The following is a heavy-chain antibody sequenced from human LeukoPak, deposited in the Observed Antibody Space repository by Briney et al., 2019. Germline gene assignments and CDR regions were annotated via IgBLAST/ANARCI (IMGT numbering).Heavy chain of an antibody. CDR1: GGSISDSTYY. D-gene: IGHD3-22*01. CDR2: IFYSGST. J-gene: IGHJ4*02. Sequence: PSETLSLTCTVFGGSISDSTYYWGWIRQPPGKGLEWIGNIFYSGSTYCNPSLKSRVTISVDTSKNQFSLKLSSVTAADTAVYYCARGSPRRYYYDSSGTSGYFDYWGQGTLVTVSS. V-gene: IGHV4-39*07. CDR3: ARGSPRRYYYDSSGTSGYFDY.